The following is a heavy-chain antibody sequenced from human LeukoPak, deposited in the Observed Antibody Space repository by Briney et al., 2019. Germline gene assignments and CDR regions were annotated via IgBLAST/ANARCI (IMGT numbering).Heavy chain of an antibody. J-gene: IGHJ3*02. D-gene: IGHD2-2*01. CDR3: ARALGQLCPRPMCAFDI. V-gene: IGHV1-69*13. Sequence: SVKVSCKASGGTFSSYAISWVRQAPGQGLEWMGGIIPIFGTANYAQKFQGRVTITADESTSTAYMEMSSLRSEDTAVYYCARALGQLCPRPMCAFDIWGQGTVVTVSS. CDR1: GGTFSSYA. CDR2: IIPIFGTA.